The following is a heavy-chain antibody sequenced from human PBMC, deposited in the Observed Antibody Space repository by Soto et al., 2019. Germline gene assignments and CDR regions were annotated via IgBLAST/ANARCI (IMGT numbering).Heavy chain of an antibody. CDR3: ARDRPTMDDFWSGYSVYFDY. Sequence: ASVKVSCKASGYTFTGYYMHWVRQAPGQGLEWMGWINPNSGGTNYAQKFQGRVTMTRDTSISTAYMELSRLRSDDTAVYYCARDRPTMDDFWSGYSVYFDYWGQGTLVTVSS. CDR2: INPNSGGT. J-gene: IGHJ4*02. D-gene: IGHD3-3*01. CDR1: GYTFTGYY. V-gene: IGHV1-2*02.